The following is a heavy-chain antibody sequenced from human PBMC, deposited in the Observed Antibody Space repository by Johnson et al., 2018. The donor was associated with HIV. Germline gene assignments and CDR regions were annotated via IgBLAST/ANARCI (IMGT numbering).Heavy chain of an antibody. D-gene: IGHD2-15*01. CDR1: GVIFSDYY. V-gene: IGHV3-30*18. CDR3: AKEGSSSPWAFDI. Sequence: QVQLVESGGGLVKPGGSLRLSCAVSGVIFSDYYMSWIRQAPGKGLEWVAVVSDHGRTTYFADSVKGRFTISRDNSKNTLYLQMNNLRPEDTALYYCAKEGSSSPWAFDIWGQGTMVTVSS. J-gene: IGHJ3*02. CDR2: VSDHGRTT.